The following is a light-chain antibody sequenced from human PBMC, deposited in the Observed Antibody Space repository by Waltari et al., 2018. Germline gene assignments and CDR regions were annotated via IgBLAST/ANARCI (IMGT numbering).Light chain of an antibody. Sequence: QSALTQPASVSGSPGQSITISCTGTSSDVGGYNYVSWYQQHPGKAPKLMIYEVSNGPSGVTNRFSGSKYGNTAPLTIAGLQAEDEADYYCSSYTSSSPVVFGGGTKLTVL. V-gene: IGLV2-14*01. CDR1: SSDVGGYNY. CDR3: SSYTSSSPVV. CDR2: EVS. J-gene: IGLJ2*01.